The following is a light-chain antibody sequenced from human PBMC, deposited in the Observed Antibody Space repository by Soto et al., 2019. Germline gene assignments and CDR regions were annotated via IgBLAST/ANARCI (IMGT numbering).Light chain of an antibody. J-gene: IGKJ1*01. CDR1: QSVSSN. CDR2: GAS. V-gene: IGKV3-20*01. Sequence: EVVMSQSPATLSVSPGERATLSCRASQSVSSNVAWYQQKPGQAPRLLIYGASNRATGIPARFSGSGSGTDFTLTINRVEPEDFAVYFCQQYAGSPRTFGQGTKWIS. CDR3: QQYAGSPRT.